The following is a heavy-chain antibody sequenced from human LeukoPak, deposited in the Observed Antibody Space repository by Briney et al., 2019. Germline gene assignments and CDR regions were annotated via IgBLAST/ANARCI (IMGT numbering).Heavy chain of an antibody. CDR2: IIPNSGGT. V-gene: IGHV1-2*02. CDR1: GYTFTNYY. J-gene: IGHJ5*02. D-gene: IGHD3-3*01. Sequence: GASVKVSCKASGYTFTNYYIHWVRQAPGQGLEWMGWIIPNSGGTNYAQKFQGRVTMTRDTSISTAYMELRSLRSDDTAVYYCARTFWSGYLNWFDPWGQGTLVTVSS. CDR3: ARTFWSGYLNWFDP.